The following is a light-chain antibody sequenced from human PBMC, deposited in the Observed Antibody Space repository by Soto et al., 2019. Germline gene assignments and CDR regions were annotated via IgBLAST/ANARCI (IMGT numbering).Light chain of an antibody. J-gene: IGKJ1*01. CDR1: QSISSY. CDR2: AAS. Sequence: DIQMTPSPSTLSASVGDRVTITCRASQSISSYLNWYQQKPGKAPKLLIYAASSLQSGVPSRFSGSGSGTDFTLTISSLQPEDFATYYCQQYNSYWRTFGQGTKVDI. CDR3: QQYNSYWRT. V-gene: IGKV1-39*01.